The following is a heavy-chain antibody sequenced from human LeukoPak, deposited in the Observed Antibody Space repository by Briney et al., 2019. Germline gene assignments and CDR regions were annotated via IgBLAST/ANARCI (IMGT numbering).Heavy chain of an antibody. V-gene: IGHV4-59*13. CDR1: GASISGFY. CDR3: ARYMRASGTYDFDY. J-gene: IGHJ4*02. CDR2: IYYSGST. D-gene: IGHD3-3*01. Sequence: PSETLSLTCSVSGASISGFYWSWIRQSPGKGLEWIGYIYYSGSTNYNPSFKSRVTITVDTSNNQFSLNLWSVTAADTAMYYCARYMRASGTYDFDYWGQGILVTVSS.